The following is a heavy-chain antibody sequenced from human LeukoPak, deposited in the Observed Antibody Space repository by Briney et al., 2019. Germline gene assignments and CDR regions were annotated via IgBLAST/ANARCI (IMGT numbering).Heavy chain of an antibody. CDR2: ISYSGSP. CDR1: GGSISSDY. D-gene: IGHD6-13*01. Sequence: SETLSLTCSVSGGSISSDYWSWIRQPPGKGLERVAFISYSGSPDYNPSLTSRVTISIDTSKNQFSLKLTSVTSADTAVYYCARGGASSRYFNSWGQGTLVTVSS. V-gene: IGHV4-59*01. CDR3: ARGGASSRYFNS. J-gene: IGHJ4*02.